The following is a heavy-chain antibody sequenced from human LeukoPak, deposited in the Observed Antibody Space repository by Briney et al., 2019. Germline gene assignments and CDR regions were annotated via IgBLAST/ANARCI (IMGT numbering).Heavy chain of an antibody. CDR3: ARHYSSGTYPLDY. J-gene: IGHJ4*02. V-gene: IGHV4-59*08. CDR2: IYYTGST. CDR1: SGSISGSY. Sequence: SETLSLTCAVSSGSISGSYWSWIRQPPGKGLEWIGHIYYTGSTNYNPSFKSRVAMSLDRSKNQFSLKVRSVTAADTAVYYCARHYSSGTYPLDYWGQGTLVTVSS. D-gene: IGHD3-10*01.